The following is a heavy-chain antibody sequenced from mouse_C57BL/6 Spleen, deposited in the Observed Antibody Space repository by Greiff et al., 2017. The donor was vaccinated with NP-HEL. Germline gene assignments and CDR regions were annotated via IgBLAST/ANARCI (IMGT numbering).Heavy chain of an antibody. Sequence: EVKLVESGGDLVKPGGSLKLSCAASGFTFSSYGMSWVRQTPDKRLEWVATISSGGSYTYYPDSVKGRFTISRDNAKNTLYLQMSSLKSEDTAMYYCARGGTTVVADYWGQGTTLTVSS. D-gene: IGHD1-1*01. J-gene: IGHJ2*01. CDR3: ARGGTTVVADY. CDR1: GFTFSSYG. CDR2: ISSGGSYT. V-gene: IGHV5-6*01.